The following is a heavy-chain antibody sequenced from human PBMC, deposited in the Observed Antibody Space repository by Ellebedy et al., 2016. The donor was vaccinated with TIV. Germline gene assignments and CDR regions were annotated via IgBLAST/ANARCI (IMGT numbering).Heavy chain of an antibody. V-gene: IGHV4-61*01. CDR1: GDSVTGGSYY. CDR3: AREDEVGGSSAFDI. CDR2: VYYSGSA. J-gene: IGHJ3*02. Sequence: MPSETLSLTCTVSGDSVTGGSYYWNWIRQPPGKGLEWIGYVYYSGSATYNPSLKSRVAISLDTSKNQFYLNLTSVTAADTAIYFCAREDEVGGSSAFDIWGHGTMVTVSS. D-gene: IGHD1-26*01.